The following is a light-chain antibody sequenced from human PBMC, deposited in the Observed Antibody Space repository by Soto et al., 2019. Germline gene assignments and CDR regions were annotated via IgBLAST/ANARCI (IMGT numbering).Light chain of an antibody. Sequence: ERVMTQSPATLSVSPGERATLSCRASESVSSHLAWYQQKPGLAPRLLIYGASTRATGVPARFIGSGAGTEVTLTIRSLQPEDGATYYWQKYNRAPFTFGPGTKVEIK. V-gene: IGKV3-15*01. J-gene: IGKJ3*01. CDR1: ESVSSH. CDR2: GAS. CDR3: QKYNRAPFT.